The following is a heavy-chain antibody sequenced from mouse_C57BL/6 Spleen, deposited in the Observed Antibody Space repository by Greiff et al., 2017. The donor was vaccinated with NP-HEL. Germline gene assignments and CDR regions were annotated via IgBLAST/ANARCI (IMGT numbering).Heavy chain of an antibody. Sequence: VQLQQSGAELVRPGTSVKVSCKASGYAFTNYLIEWVKQRPGQGLEWIGVINPGSGGTNYNEKFKGKATLTADKSSSTAYMQLSSLTSEDSAVYFCARGRPYFDVWGTGTTVTVSS. CDR2: INPGSGGT. CDR3: ARGRPYFDV. J-gene: IGHJ1*03. V-gene: IGHV1-54*01. CDR1: GYAFTNYL.